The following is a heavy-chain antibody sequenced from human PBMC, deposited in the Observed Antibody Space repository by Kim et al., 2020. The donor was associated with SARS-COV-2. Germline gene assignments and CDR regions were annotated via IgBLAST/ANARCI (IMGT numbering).Heavy chain of an antibody. D-gene: IGHD3-16*01. CDR1: GFSFNSYA. CDR3: AKDSASLSNSVTTFGVAFDI. CDR2: ISYDGSNH. J-gene: IGHJ3*02. Sequence: GGSLRLSCSASGFSFNSYAMHWVRQAPGKGLQWVAVISYDGSNHYYADSVQGRFIISRDNSKNMLYLQMNSLRAEDTAVYYCAKDSASLSNSVTTFGVAFDIWGQGTKVTVSS. V-gene: IGHV3-33*03.